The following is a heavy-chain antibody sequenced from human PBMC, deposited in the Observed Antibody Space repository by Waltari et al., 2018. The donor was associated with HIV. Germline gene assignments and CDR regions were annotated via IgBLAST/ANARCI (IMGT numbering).Heavy chain of an antibody. V-gene: IGHV3-48*01. CDR3: ARDINGGWGY. CDR1: GFPLSNYT. Sequence: EVQLVESGGGLVQPGGSLSLSCAASGFPLSNYTMNWVRQDTGKGLEWVSYISRSSSSIFYADSVKGRFTISRDNAKNSLYLQMNSLRVEDTAVYYCARDINGGWGYWGQGTLVTVAS. J-gene: IGHJ4*02. CDR2: ISRSSSSI. D-gene: IGHD7-27*01.